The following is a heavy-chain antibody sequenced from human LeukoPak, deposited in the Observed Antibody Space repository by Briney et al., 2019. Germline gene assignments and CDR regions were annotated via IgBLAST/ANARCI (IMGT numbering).Heavy chain of an antibody. CDR3: ERASYCSSTSCYYYYYYMDV. CDR1: GVSFSGYY. D-gene: IGHD2-2*01. Sequence: PSETLSLTCAAYGVSFSGYYWSWVRQPPGKGLEWIGEINHSGSTNYNPSLKSGVTISVDTSKSQFSLKLSSVTAADTDVYYCERASYCSSTSCYYYYYYMDVWGKGTTVTVSS. V-gene: IGHV4-34*01. J-gene: IGHJ6*03. CDR2: INHSGST.